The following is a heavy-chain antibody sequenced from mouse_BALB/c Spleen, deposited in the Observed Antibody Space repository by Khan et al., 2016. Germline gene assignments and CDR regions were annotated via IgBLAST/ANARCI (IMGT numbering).Heavy chain of an antibody. D-gene: IGHD1-1*01. CDR3: ANYYGSRYWYFDG. J-gene: IGHJ1*01. CDR2: INYDGSN. CDR1: GYSITSVYY. V-gene: IGHV3-6*02. Sequence: EVKLLESGPGLVKPSQSLSLTCSVTGYSITSVYYWNWIRQFPGNNLEWMGYINYDGSNNYNPSLKNRISITRDTSKNQFFLKLNSVTTEDTATYDCANYYGSRYWYFDGWGAGTTVTVSS.